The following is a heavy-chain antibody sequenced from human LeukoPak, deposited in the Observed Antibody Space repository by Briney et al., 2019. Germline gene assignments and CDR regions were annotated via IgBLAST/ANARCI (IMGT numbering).Heavy chain of an antibody. J-gene: IGHJ4*02. V-gene: IGHV5-51*06. Sequence: GESLKISCKGSGYSFTYYWIGLGRQMPGKGVGWMGAIYPGGSNTKQNTSFDGPVTISAEKSIRPAFLQRNRLEAAEPVMYLCGRGKGYCRAEGCYFYYFWGQGTLVAVSS. CDR1: GYSFTYYW. CDR3: GRGKGYCRAEGCYFYYF. CDR2: IYPGGSNT. D-gene: IGHD2-15*01.